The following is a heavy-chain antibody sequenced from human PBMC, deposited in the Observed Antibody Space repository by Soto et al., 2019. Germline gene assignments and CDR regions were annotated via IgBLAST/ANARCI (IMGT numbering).Heavy chain of an antibody. V-gene: IGHV4-30-4*01. CDR3: AATSWFDNSGSHY. D-gene: IGHD3-22*01. CDR1: GGSITNDNYY. J-gene: IGHJ4*02. CDR2: IYYSGSS. Sequence: QVQLQESGPGLVKPSQTLSLTCTVSGGSITNDNYYWGWIRQPPGKGLEWIGYIYYSGSSQYNPSHKSRLSMSIDTSKNPAALRLSFVTAADTAVYYCAATSWFDNSGSHYWGQGALVTVSS.